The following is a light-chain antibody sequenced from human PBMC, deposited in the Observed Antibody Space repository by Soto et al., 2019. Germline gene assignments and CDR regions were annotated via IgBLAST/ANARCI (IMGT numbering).Light chain of an antibody. CDR1: SGHSSYA. Sequence: QPVLTQSPSASASLGASVKLTCTLSSGHSSYAIAWHQQQPEKGPRYLMNLNSDGSHSKGDGIPDRFSGSSSGAERYLTISSLQSEGEADYYCQTWGTGIRVLGTGTKLTVL. J-gene: IGLJ1*01. CDR2: LNSDGSH. CDR3: QTWGTGIRV. V-gene: IGLV4-69*01.